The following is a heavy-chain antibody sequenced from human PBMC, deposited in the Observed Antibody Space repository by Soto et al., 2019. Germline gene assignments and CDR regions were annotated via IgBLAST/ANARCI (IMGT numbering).Heavy chain of an antibody. Sequence: EVQLLESGGGLVQPGGSLRLSCAASGFTFSTYAMSWVRQAPGKGLEWVSTISATDGGTYYADSVKGRFTISRDNSKNTLYLQMNSLRAEDTAVYHCANGESSGWPAFDYWGQGTLVTVSS. CDR1: GFTFSTYA. CDR2: ISATDGGT. V-gene: IGHV3-23*01. CDR3: ANGESSGWPAFDY. D-gene: IGHD6-19*01. J-gene: IGHJ4*02.